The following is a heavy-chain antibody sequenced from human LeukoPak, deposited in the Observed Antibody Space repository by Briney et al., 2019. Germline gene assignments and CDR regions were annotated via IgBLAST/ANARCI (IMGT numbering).Heavy chain of an antibody. Sequence: GGSLRLSCAASGFTFSSYWMHWVRQAPGKGLVWVSYMSGRGYPIYYADTVRGRFTISRDNAKSSLYLQMTSLRAEDTAVYFCARVGIALAVPFDFWGQGSPVIVSS. D-gene: IGHD2-21*01. J-gene: IGHJ4*02. CDR1: GFTFSSYW. CDR3: ARVGIALAVPFDF. CDR2: MSGRGYPI. V-gene: IGHV3-48*04.